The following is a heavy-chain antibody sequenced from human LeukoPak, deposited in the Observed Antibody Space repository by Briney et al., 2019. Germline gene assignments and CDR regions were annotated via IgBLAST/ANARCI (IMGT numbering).Heavy chain of an antibody. CDR2: IWYDGSNK. CDR3: AGDLDDILTGYYYYYYGMDV. J-gene: IGHJ6*02. V-gene: IGHV3-33*01. Sequence: PGGSLRLSCAASGFTFSSYGMHWVRQAPGKGLEWVAVIWYDGSNKYYADSVKGRFTISRDNSKNTLYLQMNSLRAEDTAVYYCAGDLDDILTGYYYYYYGMDVWGQGTTVTVSS. D-gene: IGHD3-9*01. CDR1: GFTFSSYG.